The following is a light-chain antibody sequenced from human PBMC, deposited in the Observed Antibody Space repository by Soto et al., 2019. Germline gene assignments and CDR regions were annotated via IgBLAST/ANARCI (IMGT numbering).Light chain of an antibody. CDR1: QSLLHNNGNNY. Sequence: DIVMTQSPLSLPVTPGEPASISCRSSQSLLHNNGNNYMDWYVQKPGQSPQLLIYLGSNRASGVPDRFSGSGSGTDFTLKISRVEAEDVGVYYCMRALQTPITFGQGSRLDIK. CDR2: LGS. J-gene: IGKJ5*01. CDR3: MRALQTPIT. V-gene: IGKV2-28*01.